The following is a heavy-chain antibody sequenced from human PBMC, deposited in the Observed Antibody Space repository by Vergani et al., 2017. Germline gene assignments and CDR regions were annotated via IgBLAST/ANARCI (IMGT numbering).Heavy chain of an antibody. D-gene: IGHD2-21*02. CDR2: MNPNSGNT. CDR3: ARGIHCGGDCYSNDAFDI. Sequence: QVQLVQSGAEVKKPGASVKVSCKASGYTFTSYDINWVRQATGQGLEWMGWMNPNSGNTGYAQKFQGRVTMTRDTSISTAYMELSSLRSEDTAVYYCARGIHCGGDCYSNDAFDIWGQGTIVTVSS. V-gene: IGHV1-8*01. J-gene: IGHJ3*02. CDR1: GYTFTSYD.